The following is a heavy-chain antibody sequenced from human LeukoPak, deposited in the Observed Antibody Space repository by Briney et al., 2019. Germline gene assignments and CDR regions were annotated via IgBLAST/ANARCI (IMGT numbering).Heavy chain of an antibody. CDR1: GFTFSSYS. V-gene: IGHV3-48*01. Sequence: GGSLRLSCAASGFTFSSYSMNWVRQAPGKGLEWVSYISSSSSTIYYADSVKGRFTISRDNAKNSLYLQLNSLRAEDTAVYYCARYCSGGSCKEPFDPWGQGTLVTVSS. CDR2: ISSSSSTI. J-gene: IGHJ5*02. CDR3: ARYCSGGSCKEPFDP. D-gene: IGHD2-15*01.